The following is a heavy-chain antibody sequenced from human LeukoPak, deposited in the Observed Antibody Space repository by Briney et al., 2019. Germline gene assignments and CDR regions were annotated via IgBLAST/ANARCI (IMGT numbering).Heavy chain of an antibody. Sequence: GGSLTLSCAASGFTFSSYEMKWVRQAPGKGREWVIYTSSGGGTIYHTVSVKGRVTISRDNAKSSLYLQMSSLRAEDTAVYYCARGEYSGSSRFDYWGQGTLVTVSS. CDR1: GFTFSSYE. CDR3: ARGEYSGSSRFDY. CDR2: TSSGGGTI. J-gene: IGHJ4*02. D-gene: IGHD1-26*01. V-gene: IGHV3-48*03.